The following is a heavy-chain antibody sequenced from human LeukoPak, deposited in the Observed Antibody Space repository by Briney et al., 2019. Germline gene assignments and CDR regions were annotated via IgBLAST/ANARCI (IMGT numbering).Heavy chain of an antibody. CDR3: ARETSSWYPMDY. CDR1: GFTFNSCS. V-gene: IGHV3-48*01. CDR2: ISSSGSPI. Sequence: GGSLRLSCAASGFTFNSCSMNWVRQAPGKGLEWVSYISSSGSPIYYADSLKGRFTISRDNAKNSLYLQINSLRAEDTAVYYCARETSSWYPMDYWGQGTLVTVSS. D-gene: IGHD6-13*01. J-gene: IGHJ4*02.